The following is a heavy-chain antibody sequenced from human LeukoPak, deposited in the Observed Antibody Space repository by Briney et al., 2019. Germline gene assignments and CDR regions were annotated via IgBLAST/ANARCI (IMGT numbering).Heavy chain of an antibody. CDR3: ARGYGSGNPATFDY. CDR2: IYYSGGT. D-gene: IGHD3-10*01. Sequence: SETLSLTCTVSGGSISSYYWSWIRQPPGKGLEWIGDIYYSGGTNYSPSLKSRVTISVDTSKNQFSLNLNSVTAADTAVYYCARGYGSGNPATFDYWGQGTLVTLSS. V-gene: IGHV4-59*01. J-gene: IGHJ4*02. CDR1: GGSISSYY.